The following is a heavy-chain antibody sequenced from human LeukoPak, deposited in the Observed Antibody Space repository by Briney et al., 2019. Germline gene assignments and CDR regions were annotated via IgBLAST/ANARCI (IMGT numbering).Heavy chain of an antibody. V-gene: IGHV4-59*01. J-gene: IGHJ6*02. CDR1: GGSISGYY. CDR2: IYYSGST. Sequence: SETLSLTCTVSGGSISGYYWSWIRQPPGKGLEWIGYIYYSGSTNYNPSLKSRVTISVDTSKNQFSLKLSSVTAADTAVYYCARDPWYYGMDVWGQGTTVTVSS. CDR3: ARDPWYYGMDV.